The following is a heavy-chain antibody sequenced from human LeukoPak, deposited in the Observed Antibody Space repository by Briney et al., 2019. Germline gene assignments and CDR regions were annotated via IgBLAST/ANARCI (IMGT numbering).Heavy chain of an antibody. Sequence: GGSLRLSCAASGFTFSSYSMNWVRQAPGKGLEWVSSISSSSSYIYYVDSVKGRFTISRDNVKNSLYLQMNSLRAEDTAVYYCAREDPDYAPDYWGQGTLVTVSS. J-gene: IGHJ4*02. D-gene: IGHD4-17*01. CDR1: GFTFSSYS. CDR3: AREDPDYAPDY. CDR2: ISSSSSYI. V-gene: IGHV3-21*01.